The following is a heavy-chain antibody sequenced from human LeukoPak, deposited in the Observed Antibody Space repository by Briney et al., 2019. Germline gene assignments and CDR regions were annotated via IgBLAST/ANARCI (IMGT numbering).Heavy chain of an antibody. J-gene: IGHJ4*02. V-gene: IGHV3-64*05. CDR3: ARGLVRSGLAGDY. Sequence: GGSLRLSCSASGFTFSSYAMHWVRQAPGKGLEYVSAISSNGGSTYYAESVKGRFTISRDNSKNTLYIQMSSLRAEDTAVYYCARGLVRSGLAGDYWGQGTLVTVSS. CDR2: ISSNGGST. CDR1: GFTFSSYA. D-gene: IGHD3-10*01.